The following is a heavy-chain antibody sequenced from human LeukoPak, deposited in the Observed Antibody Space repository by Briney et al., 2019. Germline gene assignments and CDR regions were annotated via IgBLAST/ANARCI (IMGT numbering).Heavy chain of an antibody. J-gene: IGHJ5*02. CDR1: GFTFSSYG. D-gene: IGHD2/OR15-2a*01. CDR3: ARDDPYEHYFWFDP. Sequence: PGGSLRLSCAASGFTFSSYGMHWVRQAPGKGLEWVAVIWYDGSNKYYADSVKGRFTISRDNSKNTLYLQMNSLRAEDTAVYYCARDDPYEHYFWFDPWGQGTLVTVSS. CDR2: IWYDGSNK. V-gene: IGHV3-33*01.